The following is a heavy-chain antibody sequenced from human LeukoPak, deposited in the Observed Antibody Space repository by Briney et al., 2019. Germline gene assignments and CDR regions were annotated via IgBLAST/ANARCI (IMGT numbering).Heavy chain of an antibody. CDR1: GGSIRSSYYY. J-gene: IGHJ4*02. D-gene: IGHD3-3*01. CDR3: ARGQIPIFGVVAYYYFDY. Sequence: SETLSLTCTVSGGSIRSSYYYWGWIRQPPGKGLEWIGSIYDSGSTYYNPSLKSRVTISVDTSKNQFSLKLNSVTAADTAVYYCARGQIPIFGVVAYYYFDYWGQGTLATVSS. CDR2: IYDSGST. V-gene: IGHV4-39*01.